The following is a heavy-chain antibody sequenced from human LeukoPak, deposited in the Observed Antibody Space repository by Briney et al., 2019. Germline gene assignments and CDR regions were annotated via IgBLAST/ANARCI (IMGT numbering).Heavy chain of an antibody. J-gene: IGHJ3*02. D-gene: IGHD3-10*01. CDR2: IYYSGST. CDR3: ARDLPTMVRGVIIRPYAFDI. V-gene: IGHV4-59*01. CDR1: GGSISSYY. Sequence: SETLSLTCTVSGGSISSYYWSWIRQPPGKGLEWIGYIYYSGSTNYNPSLKSRVTISVDTSKNQFSLKLSSVTAADTAVYYCARDLPTMVRGVIIRPYAFDIWGQGTMVTVSS.